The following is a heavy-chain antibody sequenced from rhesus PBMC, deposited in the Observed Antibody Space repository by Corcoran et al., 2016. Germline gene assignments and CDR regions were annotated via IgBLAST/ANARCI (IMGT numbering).Heavy chain of an antibody. D-gene: IGHD6-25*01. CDR3: ARDESLSGSSHY. Sequence: QVQLQESGPGLVKPSETLSLTCAVSGGSVSSSNWWSWIRQPPGKGLEWIGYFSGSSGSTYYNPSLRSRVTFSTDPSKNQFSLKLSSVTAADTAVYYCARDESLSGSSHYWGQGVLVTVSS. J-gene: IGHJ4*01. V-gene: IGHV4-65*01. CDR2: FSGSSGST. CDR1: GGSVSSSNW.